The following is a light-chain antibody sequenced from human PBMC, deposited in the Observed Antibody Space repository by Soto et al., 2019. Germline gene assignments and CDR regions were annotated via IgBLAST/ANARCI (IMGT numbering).Light chain of an antibody. Sequence: DIQMTQSPSTLSESVGGRVTITCRASQSIEDYLAWYQQKPGKAPKLLIYKASTLEIGVPSRFSGSGSGTEFTLTISSLLPDDCATYYCQQYNSYSTFGQGTKVEIK. V-gene: IGKV1-5*03. J-gene: IGKJ1*01. CDR1: QSIEDY. CDR2: KAS. CDR3: QQYNSYST.